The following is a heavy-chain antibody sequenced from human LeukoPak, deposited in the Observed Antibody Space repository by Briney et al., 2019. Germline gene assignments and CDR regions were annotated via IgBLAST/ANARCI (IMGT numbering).Heavy chain of an antibody. Sequence: GGSLRLSCSASGFTFSSHAMYWVRQAPGKGLESVSAISSNGGSTHYADSVKGRFTISRDNSKNMVYLQMSSVRAEDPAVYYCVKSQDYYGQFDPWGQGTLVTVSS. CDR2: ISSNGGST. V-gene: IGHV3-64D*09. D-gene: IGHD3-10*01. CDR1: GFTFSSHA. CDR3: VKSQDYYGQFDP. J-gene: IGHJ5*02.